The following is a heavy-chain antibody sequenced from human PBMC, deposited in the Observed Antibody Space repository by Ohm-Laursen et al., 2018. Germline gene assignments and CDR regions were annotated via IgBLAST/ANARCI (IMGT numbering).Heavy chain of an antibody. D-gene: IGHD2-15*01. J-gene: IGHJ4*02. CDR3: ARNPLYCSGGSCYRY. V-gene: IGHV3-7*01. CDR1: GFTFSNYW. Sequence: SLRLSCTASGFTFSNYWMSWVRQAPGKGLEWVANIKRDGSEKYYVDSVKGRFTISRDNAKNSLYLQMNSLRAEDTAVYYCARNPLYCSGGSCYRYWGQGTLVTVSS. CDR2: IKRDGSEK.